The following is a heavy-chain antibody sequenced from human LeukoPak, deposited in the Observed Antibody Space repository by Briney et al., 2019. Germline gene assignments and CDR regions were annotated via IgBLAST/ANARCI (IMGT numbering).Heavy chain of an antibody. CDR2: IYPGDSDT. V-gene: IGHV5-51*01. CDR1: GYSFSIYW. Sequence: GESLKISCKGSGYSFSIYWIGWVRQVPGKGLEWMGIIYPGDSDTRYSPSFQGQVTISADKSTTTAYLQWSSLKASDTAMYYCARRGSLGATGYWGQGTLVTVSS. CDR3: ARRGSLGATGY. J-gene: IGHJ4*02. D-gene: IGHD1-26*01.